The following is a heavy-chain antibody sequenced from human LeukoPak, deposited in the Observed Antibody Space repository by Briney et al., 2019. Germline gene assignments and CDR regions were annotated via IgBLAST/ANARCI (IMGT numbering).Heavy chain of an antibody. CDR2: IYYSGST. V-gene: IGHV4-59*01. J-gene: IGHJ5*02. D-gene: IGHD3-10*01. CDR1: GASISSYY. CDR3: ARAKITMVRGVPGRGWFDP. Sequence: SETLSLTCTVSGASISSYYWSWIRQPPGKGLEWIGYIYYSGSTNYNPSLKSRVTISVDTSKSQFSLKLNSVTAADTAVYYCARAKITMVRGVPGRGWFDPWGQGTLVTVSS.